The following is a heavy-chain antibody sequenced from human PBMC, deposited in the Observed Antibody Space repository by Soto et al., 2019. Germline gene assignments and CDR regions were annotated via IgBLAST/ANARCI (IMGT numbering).Heavy chain of an antibody. Sequence: EVQVLESGGGLVQPGGSLRLSCAASGFTFSNYAMSWVRQAPGKGLEWVSGINDNGADTYYADSVRGRFTISRDNSKSPRYLQMNSLRAEDTAVYYCAKEHLERRFGFDYWGQGTLVTVSS. CDR2: INDNGADT. J-gene: IGHJ4*02. D-gene: IGHD1-1*01. CDR3: AKEHLERRFGFDY. V-gene: IGHV3-23*01. CDR1: GFTFSNYA.